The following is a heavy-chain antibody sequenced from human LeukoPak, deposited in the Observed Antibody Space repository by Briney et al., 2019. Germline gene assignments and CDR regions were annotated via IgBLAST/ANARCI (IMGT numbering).Heavy chain of an antibody. J-gene: IGHJ3*02. Sequence: SETLSLTCTVSGGSISNYFWSWVRQPSGKGPEWIANIHYSGTTNYNPSLKSRVTISVDTSKDQFSLKLSSVTSADTAVYYCATNMRVVEGAFDIWGQGTTVTVSS. CDR2: IHYSGTT. D-gene: IGHD3-22*01. CDR3: ATNMRVVEGAFDI. CDR1: GGSISNYF. V-gene: IGHV4-59*01.